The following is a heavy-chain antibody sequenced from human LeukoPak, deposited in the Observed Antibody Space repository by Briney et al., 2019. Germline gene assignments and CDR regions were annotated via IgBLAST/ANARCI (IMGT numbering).Heavy chain of an antibody. CDR3: ATQSWVAAVDY. CDR1: GFTFSSYG. CDR2: IWYDGSNK. D-gene: IGHD2-15*01. J-gene: IGHJ4*02. V-gene: IGHV3-33*01. Sequence: GGSLRLSCAASGFTFSSYGMHWVRQAPGKGLEWVAVIWYDGSNKYYADSVKGRFTISRDNSKNTLYLQMNSLRAEDTAVYYCATQSWVAAVDYWGQGTLVTVSS.